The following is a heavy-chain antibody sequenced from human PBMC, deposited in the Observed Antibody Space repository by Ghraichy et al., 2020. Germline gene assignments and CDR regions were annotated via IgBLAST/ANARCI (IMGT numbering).Heavy chain of an antibody. CDR2: INTDGSST. CDR3: ARGDWPAAGTGI. Sequence: GGSLRLSSAASGFTFSSFWMHWVRQAPGKGLVWVSRINTDGSSTSYADSVKGRFTISRDNAKNTLYLQMNSLRAEDTAVYYCARGDWPAAGTGIWGQGTMVTVSS. D-gene: IGHD6-13*01. CDR1: GFTFSSFW. J-gene: IGHJ3*02. V-gene: IGHV3-74*01.